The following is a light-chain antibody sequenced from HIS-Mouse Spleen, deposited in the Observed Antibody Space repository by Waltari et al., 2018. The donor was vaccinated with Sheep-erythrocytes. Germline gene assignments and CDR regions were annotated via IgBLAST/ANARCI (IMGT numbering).Light chain of an antibody. J-gene: IGLJ3*02. CDR1: SIDVGTYHL. Sequence: QSALTQPASVSGSPGPSITISCPGTSIDVGTYHLVSCYQQHPGKAPKLMIYEGSKRPSGVSNRFSGSKSGNTASLTISGLQAEDEADYYCCSYAGSSTWVFGGGTKLTVL. V-gene: IGLV2-23*01. CDR2: EGS. CDR3: CSYAGSSTWV.